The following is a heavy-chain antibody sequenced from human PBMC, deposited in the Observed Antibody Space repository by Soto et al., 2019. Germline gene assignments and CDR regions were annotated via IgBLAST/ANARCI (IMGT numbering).Heavy chain of an antibody. J-gene: IGHJ3*02. Sequence: LSLTCTVSGGSISSGDYYWSWIRQPPGKGLEWIGYIYYSGSTYYNPSLKSRVTISVDTSKNQFSLKLSSVTAADTAVYYCARDRREDAFDIWGQGTMVTVSS. CDR2: IYYSGST. CDR1: GGSISSGDYY. CDR3: ARDRREDAFDI. V-gene: IGHV4-30-4*01.